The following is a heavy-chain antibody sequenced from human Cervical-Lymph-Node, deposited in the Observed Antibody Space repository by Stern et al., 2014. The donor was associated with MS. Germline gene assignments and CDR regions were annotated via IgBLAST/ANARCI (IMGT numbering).Heavy chain of an antibody. V-gene: IGHV5-51*01. CDR3: ARQTTAWASDV. CDR1: GFKFSIYW. J-gene: IGHJ4*02. Sequence: EVHLVESGAELIRPGESLKISCKGSGFKFSIYWIAWVRQMPGKGLEWMGIIYPGDSETRYSPSFQGQVTMAADKSTSTAYQKWSSLNASDTAMYFCARQTTAWASDVWGQGTLVTVSS. CDR2: IYPGDSET. D-gene: IGHD1-14*01.